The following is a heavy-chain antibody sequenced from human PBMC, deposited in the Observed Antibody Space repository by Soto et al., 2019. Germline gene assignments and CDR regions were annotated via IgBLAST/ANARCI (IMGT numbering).Heavy chain of an antibody. CDR2: ISGRGGDT. V-gene: IGHV3-23*01. J-gene: IGHJ3*02. Sequence: EVQLLESGGGLVQPGGSLRLSCAASGFTFSSYAMTWVRQAPGTGLKWVSTISGRGGDTYYADSVKGRFTISRDNVKNTLHIQMNSLRAEDTAVYYCAKDLTYYDSVDYYPVDPFDIWGQGTMVTVSS. CDR1: GFTFSSYA. D-gene: IGHD3-22*01. CDR3: AKDLTYYDSVDYYPVDPFDI.